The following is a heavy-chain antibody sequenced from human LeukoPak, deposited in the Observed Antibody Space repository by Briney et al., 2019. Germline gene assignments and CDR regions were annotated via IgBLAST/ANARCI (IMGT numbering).Heavy chain of an antibody. CDR2: ISASGSS. J-gene: IGHJ3*01. V-gene: IGHV4-4*07. D-gene: IGHD6-6*01. CDR1: SDSISNYF. Sequence: SGTLSLTCTFSSDSISNYFWSWIRQPAGKGLEWIGRISASGSSNYNPSLKSRVTMSLDTSKNQFSLKLTSVTAADTAVYYCARLRVPAARGAFDCWGQGTMVIVAS. CDR3: ARLRVPAARGAFDC.